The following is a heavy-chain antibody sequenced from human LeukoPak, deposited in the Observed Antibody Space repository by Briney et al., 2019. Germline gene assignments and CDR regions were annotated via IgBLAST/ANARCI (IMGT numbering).Heavy chain of an antibody. CDR3: AKNDGVLVVTRFQYYFDY. CDR1: GFTFSSYA. CDR2: ISYDGSNK. V-gene: IGHV3-30-3*02. D-gene: IGHD4-23*01. J-gene: IGHJ4*02. Sequence: PGGSLRLSCAASGFTFSSYAMHWVRQAPGKVLEWVAVISYDGSNKYYADSVKGRFTISRDNSKNTLYLQMNSLRAEDTAVYYCAKNDGVLVVTRFQYYFDYWGQGTLVTVSS.